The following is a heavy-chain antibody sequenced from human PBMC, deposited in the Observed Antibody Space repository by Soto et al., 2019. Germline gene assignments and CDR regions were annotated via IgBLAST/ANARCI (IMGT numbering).Heavy chain of an antibody. CDR3: ARGKPSITMIVVVTPPVAFDI. V-gene: IGHV6-1*01. Sequence: SQTLSLTCDISGDSVSSNSAAWNWIRQSPSRGLEWLGRTSYRSKWYNDYAVSVKSRITINPDTSKNQFSLQLNSVTPEDTAVYYCARGKPSITMIVVVTPPVAFDIWGQGTMVTVSS. CDR2: TSYRSKWYN. CDR1: GDSVSSNSAA. J-gene: IGHJ3*02. D-gene: IGHD3-22*01.